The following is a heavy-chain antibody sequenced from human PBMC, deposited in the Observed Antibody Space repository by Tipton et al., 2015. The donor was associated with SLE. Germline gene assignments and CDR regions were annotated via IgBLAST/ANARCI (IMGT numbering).Heavy chain of an antibody. CDR2: IYYSGST. Sequence: TLSLTCAVSGYSISSGYYWGWIRQPPGKGLEWIGYIYYSGSTNYNPSLKSRVTISVDTSKNQFSLKLSSVTAADTAVYYCARRRARQQLEEDAFDIWGQGTMVTVSS. CDR1: GYSISSGYY. CDR3: ARRRARQQLEEDAFDI. J-gene: IGHJ3*02. D-gene: IGHD6-13*01. V-gene: IGHV4-38-2*01.